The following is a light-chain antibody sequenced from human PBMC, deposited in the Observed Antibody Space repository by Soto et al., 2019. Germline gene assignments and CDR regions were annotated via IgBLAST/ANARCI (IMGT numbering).Light chain of an antibody. J-gene: IGKJ4*01. Sequence: VFMRSPATLYLSTGERATLSCGASQSVSTNYLAWYQQKPGLAPRLLIYDASSRATGISDRFSGSGSGTDFTLTISRLEPQHFEVYYCQQYGRSPSFGGGTKVDIK. CDR2: DAS. CDR3: QQYGRSPS. V-gene: IGKV3D-20*01. CDR1: QSVSTNY.